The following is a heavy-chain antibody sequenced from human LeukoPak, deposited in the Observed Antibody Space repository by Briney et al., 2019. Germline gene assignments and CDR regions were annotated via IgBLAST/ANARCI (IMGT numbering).Heavy chain of an antibody. D-gene: IGHD5-18*01. CDR1: GFTFSSYA. CDR3: AKDLDVGGHSYGYPFDY. Sequence: GGSLRLSCAASGFTFSSYAMNWVRQAPGKGLEWVSAISGSGSSTHYADSVKGRFTISRDNSKNTLYLQTNSLRAEDTAVYYCAKDLDVGGHSYGYPFDYWGQGTLVTVSS. V-gene: IGHV3-23*01. J-gene: IGHJ4*02. CDR2: ISGSGSST.